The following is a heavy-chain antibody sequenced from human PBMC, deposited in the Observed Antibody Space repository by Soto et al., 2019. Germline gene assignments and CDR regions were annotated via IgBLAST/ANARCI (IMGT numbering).Heavy chain of an antibody. Sequence: GGSLRLSCAAPGFTFSSYGMHWVRQAPGKGLEWVAFIWHDGGNKFYAESVKGRFTISRDNSKNTLYLQMTSLSAEDTAMYYCARDGDVNTGFGKDYWGQGTLVTVSS. CDR1: GFTFSSYG. CDR3: ARDGDVNTGFGKDY. J-gene: IGHJ4*02. V-gene: IGHV3-33*01. CDR2: IWHDGGNK. D-gene: IGHD3-16*01.